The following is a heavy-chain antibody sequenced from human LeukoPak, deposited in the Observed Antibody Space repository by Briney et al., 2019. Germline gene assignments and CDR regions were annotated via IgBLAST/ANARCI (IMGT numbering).Heavy chain of an antibody. D-gene: IGHD6-19*01. CDR2: INHSGGS. CDR1: NGSFSGYY. J-gene: IGHJ4*02. V-gene: IGHV4-34*01. Sequence: NPSETLSLTCAVYNGSFSGYYWTWIRQSPGKGLEWIGEINHSGGSNLNPSLKSRLSISVDPSKSQFSLKLSSVTAADTAVYYCAREPEGWYEGGYYFDYWGQGTLVTVSS. CDR3: AREPEGWYEGGYYFDY.